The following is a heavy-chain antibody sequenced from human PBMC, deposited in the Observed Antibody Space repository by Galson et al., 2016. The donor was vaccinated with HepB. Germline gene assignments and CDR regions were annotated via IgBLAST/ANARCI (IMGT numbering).Heavy chain of an antibody. Sequence: QSGAEVKKAGESLKISCKASGYTFTAYYIGWVRQMPGKGLELMGIIDPNDSETRYSPSFQGQVTISVDKSITTAYMQWSSLKSPDTAMYYCSRHVIPIDYGGIDLWGQGTLVTVSS. CDR2: IDPNDSET. J-gene: IGHJ4*02. CDR1: GYTFTAYY. V-gene: IGHV5-51*01. D-gene: IGHD4-23*01. CDR3: SRHVIPIDYGGIDL.